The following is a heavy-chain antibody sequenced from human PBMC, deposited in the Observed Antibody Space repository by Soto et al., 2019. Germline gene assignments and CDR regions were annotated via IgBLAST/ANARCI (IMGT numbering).Heavy chain of an antibody. CDR3: ASLYGDYVSY. CDR1: GGSISSSTYY. V-gene: IGHV4-39*01. Sequence: QLQLQESGPGLVKPSETLSLTCTVSGGSISSSTYYWGWIRQPPGKGLEWIGTISYSGITYYNPSIKSRVTMSVEPSNNQFSLKLSSVTAADTAVYYCASLYGDYVSYWGQGTLVTVSS. J-gene: IGHJ4*02. CDR2: ISYSGIT. D-gene: IGHD4-17*01.